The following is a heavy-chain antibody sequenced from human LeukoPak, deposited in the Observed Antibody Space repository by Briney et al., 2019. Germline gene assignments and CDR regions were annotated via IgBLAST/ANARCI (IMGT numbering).Heavy chain of an antibody. J-gene: IGHJ6*02. Sequence: GGSLRLSCAASGFTFSNYWIHWVRQAPGKGLVWVSRINSDVSSTSYADSVKGRFTISRDNAKKTLYLQMNSLRAEDTAVYYCARGSYYYGSGPHGMDVWGHGTTVTVSS. V-gene: IGHV3-74*01. CDR2: INSDVSST. CDR1: GFTFSNYW. CDR3: ARGSYYYGSGPHGMDV. D-gene: IGHD3-10*01.